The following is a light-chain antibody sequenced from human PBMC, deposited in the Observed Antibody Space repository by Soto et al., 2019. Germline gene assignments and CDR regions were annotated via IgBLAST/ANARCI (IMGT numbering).Light chain of an antibody. CDR3: QQRSNWPLFT. CDR1: QSVSSY. J-gene: IGKJ3*01. V-gene: IGKV3-11*01. CDR2: DAS. Sequence: EIVLTQSPATLSLSPGERATLSCRASQSVSSYLAWYQQKPGQAPRLLIYDASNRATGIPARFSGSGSGTDFTLTISSLEPEDVAVYYCQQRSNWPLFTFGPGTKVDI.